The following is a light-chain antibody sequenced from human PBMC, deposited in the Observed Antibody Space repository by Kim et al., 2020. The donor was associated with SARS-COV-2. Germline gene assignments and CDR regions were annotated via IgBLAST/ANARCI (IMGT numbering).Light chain of an antibody. CDR3: QQDDWRPYT. V-gene: IGKV3-20*01. Sequence: EIVLTQSPGTLSLSPGERATLSCRASQSVASNHLAWFQQKPGQTPRLLIYGTSSRATGIADRFSAGGSGTDFTLTISRLEPEDFAIYYCQQDDWRPYTFGKGTKLEI. J-gene: IGKJ2*01. CDR2: GTS. CDR1: QSVASNH.